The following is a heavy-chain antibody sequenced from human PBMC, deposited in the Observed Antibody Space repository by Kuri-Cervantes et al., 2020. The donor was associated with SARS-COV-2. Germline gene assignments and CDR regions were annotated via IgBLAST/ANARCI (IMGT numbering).Heavy chain of an antibody. D-gene: IGHD3-22*01. Sequence: GESLKISCAASGFTFSSYGMHWVRQAPGKGLEWVAFIRYDGSNKYYADSVKGRFTISRDNARNSLYLQMNSLRAEDTVVYYCAREGYYDSSGNYAATGMDVWGKGTTVTVSS. CDR2: IRYDGSNK. CDR1: GFTFSSYG. J-gene: IGHJ6*03. CDR3: AREGYYDSSGNYAATGMDV. V-gene: IGHV3-30*02.